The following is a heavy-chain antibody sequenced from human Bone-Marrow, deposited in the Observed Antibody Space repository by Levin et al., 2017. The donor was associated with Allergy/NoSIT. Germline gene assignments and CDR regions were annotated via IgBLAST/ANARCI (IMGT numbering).Heavy chain of an antibody. V-gene: IGHV3-23*01. Sequence: GGSLRLSCAASGFTFSSYALNWVRQAPGKGLEWVSGITGSGGTTYYADSVKGRFTISRDNSKSTLYLQINSLRAEDTAVYYCAKEEDLTTATTLLVALDYWGQGTLVTVSS. CDR3: AKEEDLTTATTLLVALDY. CDR2: ITGSGGTT. J-gene: IGHJ4*02. CDR1: GFTFSSYA. D-gene: IGHD2/OR15-2a*01.